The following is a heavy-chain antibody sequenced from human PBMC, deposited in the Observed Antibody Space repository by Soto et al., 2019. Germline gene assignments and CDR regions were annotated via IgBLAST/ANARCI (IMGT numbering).Heavy chain of an antibody. D-gene: IGHD3-3*01. J-gene: IGHJ4*02. Sequence: EASVKVSCKTSGYTFSSYAMHWVRQAPGQRLEWMGWINTGNNNTEYSQDFQGRVTISRDTSASTAYMELNSLRSEDTAVYYCARETSLRFFEWPDLYYFDYWGQGTLVTVSS. CDR2: INTGNNNT. CDR1: GYTFSSYA. CDR3: ARETSLRFFEWPDLYYFDY. V-gene: IGHV1-3*03.